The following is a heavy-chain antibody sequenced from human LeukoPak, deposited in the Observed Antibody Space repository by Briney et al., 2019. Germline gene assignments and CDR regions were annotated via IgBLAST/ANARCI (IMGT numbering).Heavy chain of an antibody. V-gene: IGHV4-59*01. Sequence: SETLSLTCTVSGVSIRSYYWSWIRQSPGKGLEWVGCIYYSGSTNYNPSLKSRVTISVDTSKNQFSLKLSSVTAADTAVYYCARDARNYYDSSGYYLSFDLWGRGTLVTVSS. CDR2: IYYSGST. J-gene: IGHJ2*01. CDR3: ARDARNYYDSSGYYLSFDL. D-gene: IGHD3-22*01. CDR1: GVSIRSYY.